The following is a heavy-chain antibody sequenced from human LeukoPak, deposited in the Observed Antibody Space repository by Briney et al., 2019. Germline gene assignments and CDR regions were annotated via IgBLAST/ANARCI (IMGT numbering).Heavy chain of an antibody. D-gene: IGHD3-3*01. CDR1: GYTFTRSG. CDR2: INAYNGST. J-gene: IGHJ4*02. Sequence: VASVKVSCKASGYTFTRSGITWVRQASGQGLEWMGWINAYNGSTNYAQNFQRRVIMTTDPSTNTAYMELRSLRSDDTAVFYCARAFYYGFLSGYYTFDYWGPGTLVTVSS. V-gene: IGHV1-18*01. CDR3: ARAFYYGFLSGYYTFDY.